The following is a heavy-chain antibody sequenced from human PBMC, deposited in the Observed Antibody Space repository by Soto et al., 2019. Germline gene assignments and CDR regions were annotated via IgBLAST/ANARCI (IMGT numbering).Heavy chain of an antibody. CDR1: GFTFSNAW. Sequence: PGGALRLSCAASGFTFSNAWMNWVRQAPGKGLEWVGRIKSKTDGGTTDYAAPVKGRFTISRDDSKNTLYLQMNSLKTEDTAVYYCTTMQWLPDYYFDYWGQGTLVTVSS. CDR3: TTMQWLPDYYFDY. V-gene: IGHV3-15*07. CDR2: IKSKTDGGTT. J-gene: IGHJ4*02. D-gene: IGHD6-19*01.